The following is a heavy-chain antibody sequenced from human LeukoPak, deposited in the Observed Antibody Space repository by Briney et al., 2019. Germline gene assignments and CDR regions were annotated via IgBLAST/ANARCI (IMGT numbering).Heavy chain of an antibody. CDR1: GYTFTSYW. CDR3: AWIQSSSYGHNYFDY. CDR2: IYPGDSDT. Sequence: GESLKISCKGSGYTFTSYWIGWVRQVPGKGLEWMGIIYPGDSDTRYSPSFQGQVTISADKSISTAYLQWSILKASDTAMYYCAWIQSSSYGHNYFDYWGQGTLVTVSS. V-gene: IGHV5-51*01. D-gene: IGHD5-18*01. J-gene: IGHJ4*02.